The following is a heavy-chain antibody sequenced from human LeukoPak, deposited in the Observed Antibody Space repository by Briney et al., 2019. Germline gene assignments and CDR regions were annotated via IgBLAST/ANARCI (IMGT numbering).Heavy chain of an antibody. J-gene: IGHJ6*02. D-gene: IGHD6-19*01. V-gene: IGHV1-2*02. CDR2: INPNSGGT. Sequence: ASVKVSCKASGYTFTGYYMHWVRQAPGQGLEWMGWINPNSGGTNYAQKFQGRVTMTRDTSISTAYMELSRLRSDDTAVYYCAGNPGIAVAGTAGGYYGMDVWGQGTTVTVSS. CDR1: GYTFTGYY. CDR3: AGNPGIAVAGTAGGYYGMDV.